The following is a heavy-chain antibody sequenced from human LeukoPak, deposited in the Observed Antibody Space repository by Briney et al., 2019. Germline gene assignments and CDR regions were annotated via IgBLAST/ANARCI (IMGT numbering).Heavy chain of an antibody. CDR3: TRMTTGHDY. CDR2: INHSGYT. V-gene: IGHV4-34*01. J-gene: IGHJ4*02. D-gene: IGHD4-17*01. Sequence: SETPSLTCAVSGVSFDDYYWAWVRQTPGKGLEWIGEINHSGYTNDSLSLKSRVTLSIDTSRKQFSLNPRSVTVADAGTYYCTRMTTGHDYWGQGTLVTVSS. CDR1: GVSFDDYY.